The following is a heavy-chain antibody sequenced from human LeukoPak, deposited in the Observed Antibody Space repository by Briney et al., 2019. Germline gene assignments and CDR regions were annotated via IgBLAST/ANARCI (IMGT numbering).Heavy chain of an antibody. V-gene: IGHV4-61*08. CDR1: GGSISS. D-gene: IGHD5-24*01. Sequence: SETPSLTCTVSGGSISSFYWSWFYWSWIRQPPGKGLEYIGYISYSGNTNYYPSLKSRVTISLDTSKNQFSLDLRSVTAADTAVYFCARISRDDYNRLFDYWGQGTLVTVSS. CDR3: ARISRDDYNRLFDY. J-gene: IGHJ4*02. CDR2: ISYSGNT.